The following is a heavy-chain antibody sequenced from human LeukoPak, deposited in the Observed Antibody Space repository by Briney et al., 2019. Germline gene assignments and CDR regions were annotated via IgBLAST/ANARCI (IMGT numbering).Heavy chain of an antibody. CDR1: GGSISSGGYS. CDR2: IYHSGST. D-gene: IGHD4-17*01. CDR3: ARGHGDYPHWFDP. Sequence: SQTLSLTCAVSGGSISSGGYSWSSIRQPPGRGLEWIGYIYHSGSTYHNPSLKSRVTISVDRSKNQFSLKLSSVTAADTAVYYCARGHGDYPHWFDPWGQGTLVTVSS. J-gene: IGHJ5*02. V-gene: IGHV4-30-2*01.